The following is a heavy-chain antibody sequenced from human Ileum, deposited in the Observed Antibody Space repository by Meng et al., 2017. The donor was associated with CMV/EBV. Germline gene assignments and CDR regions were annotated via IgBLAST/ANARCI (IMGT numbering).Heavy chain of an antibody. D-gene: IGHD2/OR15-2a*01. J-gene: IGHJ5*02. CDR2: IYYSGTI. CDR1: GGSISTSNYY. V-gene: IGHV4-39*01. Sequence: SETLSLTCTVSGGSISTSNYYWTWIRQSPGKGLEWIGHIYYSGTIYYKPSLKRRLTISLDKSKNQFSLRLNSVTAADTAVYYCARRLFPKHWFDPWGQGTLVTVSS. CDR3: ARRLFPKHWFDP.